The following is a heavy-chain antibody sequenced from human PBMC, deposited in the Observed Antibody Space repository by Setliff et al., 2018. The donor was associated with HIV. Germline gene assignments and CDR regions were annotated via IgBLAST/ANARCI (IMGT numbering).Heavy chain of an antibody. CDR3: ARVPYRSAWFSGGHDAFDI. V-gene: IGHV1-18*01. D-gene: IGHD6-19*01. J-gene: IGHJ3*02. CDR1: GYSFARYG. CDR2: ISGFNGNT. Sequence: ASVKVSCKASGYSFARYGLSLVRQAPGQGLEWMGWISGFNGNTKYAQSFQDRVAMTTETATSTAYMEMRSLRSDDTAVYFCARVPYRSAWFSGGHDAFDIWGQGTMVTVSS.